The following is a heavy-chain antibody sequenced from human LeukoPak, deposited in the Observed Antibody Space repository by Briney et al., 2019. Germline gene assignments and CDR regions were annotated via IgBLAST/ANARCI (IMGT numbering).Heavy chain of an antibody. D-gene: IGHD3-10*01. J-gene: IGHJ5*02. V-gene: IGHV3-21*01. CDR1: GFTISSYS. CDR3: ARDMVRGVSGNWFDP. Sequence: GGSLRLSCAASGFTISSYSMNWVRQAPGKGLEWVSSISSSSSYIYYADSVKGRFTISRDNAKNSLYLQMSSLRAEDTAVYYCARDMVRGVSGNWFDPWGQGTLVTVSS. CDR2: ISSSSSYI.